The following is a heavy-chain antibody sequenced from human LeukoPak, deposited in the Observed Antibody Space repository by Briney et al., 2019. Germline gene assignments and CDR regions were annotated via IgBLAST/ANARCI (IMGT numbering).Heavy chain of an antibody. J-gene: IGHJ5*01. CDR1: GFTFTTYA. V-gene: IGHV3-23*01. Sequence: PGGSLRLSCAASGFTFTTYAMNWVRQAPGKGLEWVSAISNSRGSTYYADSVKGRFTISRDNSKNTLYLQMNSLRAEDTARYYCAKDKLLSGGFDSWGQGTLVTVSS. CDR2: ISNSRGST. CDR3: AKDKLLSGGFDS. D-gene: IGHD1-7*01.